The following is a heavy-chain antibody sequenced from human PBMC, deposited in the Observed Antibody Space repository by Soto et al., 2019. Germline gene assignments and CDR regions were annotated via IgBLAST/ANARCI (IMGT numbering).Heavy chain of an antibody. J-gene: IGHJ5*02. CDR3: ARDEYSSSLYVGPNWFDP. V-gene: IGHV1-69*06. Sequence: SVKVSCKASGGTFSSYAISWVRQAPGQGLEWMGGIIPIFGTANYAQKFQGRVTITADKSTSTAYMELSSLRSEDTAVYYCARDEYSSSLYVGPNWFDPWGQGTLVTVSS. D-gene: IGHD6-13*01. CDR2: IIPIFGTA. CDR1: GGTFSSYA.